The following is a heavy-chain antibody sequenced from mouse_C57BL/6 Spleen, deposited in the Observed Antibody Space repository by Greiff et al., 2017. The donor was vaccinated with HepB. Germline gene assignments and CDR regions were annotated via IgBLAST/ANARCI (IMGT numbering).Heavy chain of an antibody. D-gene: IGHD2-1*01. V-gene: IGHV1-69*01. CDR1: GYTFTSYW. CDR2: IDPSDSYT. J-gene: IGHJ3*01. Sequence: QVQLQQPGAELVMPGASVKLSCKASGYTFTSYWMHWVKQRPGQGLEWIGEIDPSDSYTNYNQKFKGKSTLTVDKSSSKAYMQLSSLTSEDSAVYYCARGDYGTFAYWGQGTLVTVSA. CDR3: ARGDYGTFAY.